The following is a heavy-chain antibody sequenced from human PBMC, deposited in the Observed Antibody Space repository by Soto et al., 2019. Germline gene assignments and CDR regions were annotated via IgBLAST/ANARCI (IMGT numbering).Heavy chain of an antibody. Sequence: PSETLSLTCAVYGGSFSGYYWSWIRQPPGKGLEWIGEINHSGSTRYSPSFQGQVTISADKSISTAYLQWSSLKASDTAMYYCARYHAVYYYYYGMDVWGQGTTVTVSS. CDR3: ARYHAVYYYYYGMDV. CDR1: GGSFSGYY. J-gene: IGHJ6*02. V-gene: IGHV4-34*10. CDR2: INHSGST.